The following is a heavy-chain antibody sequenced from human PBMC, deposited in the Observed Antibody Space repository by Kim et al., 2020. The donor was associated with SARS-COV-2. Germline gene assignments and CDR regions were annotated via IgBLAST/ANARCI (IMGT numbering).Heavy chain of an antibody. CDR2: FYYSGST. V-gene: IGHV4-61*01. Sequence: SETLSLTCTVSGGSVLLFSYYWSWIRQPPGKGLEWIGYFYYSGSTHYNPSLKSRVTISVDTSKYQFYLKLSSVTAADTAVYYCARYSYSYGLGWWGQGTLVTFSS. CDR3: ARYSYSYGLGW. CDR1: GGSVLLFSYY. J-gene: IGHJ4*02. D-gene: IGHD5-18*01.